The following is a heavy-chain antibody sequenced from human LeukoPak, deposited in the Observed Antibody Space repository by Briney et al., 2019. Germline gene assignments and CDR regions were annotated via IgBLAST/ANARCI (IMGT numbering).Heavy chain of an antibody. CDR3: ARDGITMVRDHFGY. D-gene: IGHD3-10*01. J-gene: IGHJ4*02. V-gene: IGHV4-34*01. CDR1: GGSFSGYY. CDR2: INHSGST. Sequence: SETLSLTCAVYGGSFSGYYWSWIRQPPGKGLEWIGEINHSGSTNYNPSLKSRVTISVDTSKNQFSLKLSSVTAADTAVYYCARDGITMVRDHFGYWGQGTLVTVSS.